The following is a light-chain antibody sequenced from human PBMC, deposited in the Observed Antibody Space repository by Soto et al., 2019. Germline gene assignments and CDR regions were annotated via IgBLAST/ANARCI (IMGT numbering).Light chain of an antibody. CDR1: SSDVGGYNY. J-gene: IGLJ2*01. CDR2: DVS. CDR3: SSYTSSSTVV. V-gene: IGLV2-14*01. Sequence: QSALTQPASVSGSPGQSITISCTGTSSDVGGYNYVSWYQQHPGKAPKLMIYDVSNRPSGVSNRFSGSKSVNTASLTISGLEAEDEGDYYCSSYTSSSTVVFGGGTKLTVL.